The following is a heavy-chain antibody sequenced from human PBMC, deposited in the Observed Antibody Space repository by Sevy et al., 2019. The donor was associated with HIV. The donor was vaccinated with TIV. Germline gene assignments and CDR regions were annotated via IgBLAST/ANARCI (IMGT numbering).Heavy chain of an antibody. V-gene: IGHV3-9*01. CDR3: AKDQCSSTSCSRLYGMDV. CDR2: ISWNSGSI. J-gene: IGHJ6*02. Sequence: GGPLRLSCAASGFTFDDYAMHWVRQAPGKGLEWVSGISWNSGSIGYADSVKGRFTISRDNAKNSLYLQMNSLRAEDTALYYCAKDQCSSTSCSRLYGMDVWGQGTTVTVSS. D-gene: IGHD2-2*01. CDR1: GFTFDDYA.